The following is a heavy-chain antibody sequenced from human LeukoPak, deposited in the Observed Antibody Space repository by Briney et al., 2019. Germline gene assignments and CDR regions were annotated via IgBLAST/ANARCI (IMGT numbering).Heavy chain of an antibody. V-gene: IGHV4-59*08. CDR3: ARLDFAVFYY. J-gene: IGHJ4*02. Sequence: SETLSLTCTVSGGSISSYYWSWLRQPPGKGLEWIGYIYYSGSTNYNPSLKSRVTISVDTSKNQFSLKLSSVTAADTAVYYCARLDFAVFYYWGQGTLVTVSS. CDR2: IYYSGST. D-gene: IGHD3/OR15-3a*01. CDR1: GGSISSYY.